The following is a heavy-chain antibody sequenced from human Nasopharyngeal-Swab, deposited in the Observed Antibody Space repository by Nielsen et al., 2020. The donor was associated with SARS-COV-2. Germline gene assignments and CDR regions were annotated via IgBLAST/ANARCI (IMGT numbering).Heavy chain of an antibody. V-gene: IGHV4-59*13. D-gene: IGHD4-17*01. Sequence: GSLRLSCTVSGGSTSSYYWSWTRQPPGKGLEWIGYIYYSGSTNYNPPLKSRVTISVDTSKNQFSLKLSSVTAADTAVYYGARDSVYYGDYQPYYGMDVWGQGTTVTVSS. CDR3: ARDSVYYGDYQPYYGMDV. J-gene: IGHJ6*02. CDR1: GGSTSSYY. CDR2: IYYSGST.